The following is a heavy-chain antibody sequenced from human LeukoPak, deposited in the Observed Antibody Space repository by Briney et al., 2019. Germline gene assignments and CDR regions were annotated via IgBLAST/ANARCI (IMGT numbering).Heavy chain of an antibody. V-gene: IGHV3-49*03. Sequence: GRSLRLSCTASGFTFGDCTMNWFRLAPGKGLEWVGFIRSTSYGGTTEYAASVKGRFTISRDNAKNSLYLQMNSLRSEDTAVYYCARDNSVGDYAWWFDPWGQGTLVTVSS. J-gene: IGHJ5*02. CDR2: IRSTSYGGTT. CDR1: GFTFGDCT. CDR3: ARDNSVGDYAWWFDP. D-gene: IGHD1-26*01.